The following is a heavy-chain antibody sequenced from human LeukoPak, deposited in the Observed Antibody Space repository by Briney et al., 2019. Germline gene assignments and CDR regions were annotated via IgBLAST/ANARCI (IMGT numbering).Heavy chain of an antibody. D-gene: IGHD6-13*01. J-gene: IGHJ4*02. CDR1: GFTFSSYG. CDR2: IWYDGSNK. Sequence: GGSLRLSCAASGFTFSSYGMHWVRQAPGKGLEWVAVIWYDGSNKYYADSVKGRFTISGDNSKSTLYLQMNSLRAEDTAVYYCARDRDSSSWFPHFDYWGQGTLVTVSS. V-gene: IGHV3-33*01. CDR3: ARDRDSSSWFPHFDY.